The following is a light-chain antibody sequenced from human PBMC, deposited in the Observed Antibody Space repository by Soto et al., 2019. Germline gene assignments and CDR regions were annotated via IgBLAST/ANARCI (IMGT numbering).Light chain of an antibody. V-gene: IGLV1-44*01. CDR1: SSNIGSNT. CDR3: ATWDDSLNAWV. Sequence: QSVLTQPPSASRTPGQRVTISCSGSSSNIGSNTVNWYQQLPGTAPKLLIYSDNQRTSGVPDRFSGSKSGTSASLAISGLLSEDEADYYCATWDDSLNAWVFGGGTKLTVL. J-gene: IGLJ3*02. CDR2: SDN.